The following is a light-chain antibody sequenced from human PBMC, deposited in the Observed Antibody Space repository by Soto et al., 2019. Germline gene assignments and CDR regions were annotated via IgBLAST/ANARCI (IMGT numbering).Light chain of an antibody. CDR3: SSYTSSSTQV. CDR2: EVS. CDR1: SSDVGGYKY. Sequence: QSALTQPASVSVSPGQSITISCTGTSSDVGGYKYVSLYQQHPGKAPKLIIYEVSNRPSGVSNRFSGSKSGNTASLTISGLQAEDEADYYCSSYTSSSTQVFGTGTKVTVL. J-gene: IGLJ1*01. V-gene: IGLV2-14*01.